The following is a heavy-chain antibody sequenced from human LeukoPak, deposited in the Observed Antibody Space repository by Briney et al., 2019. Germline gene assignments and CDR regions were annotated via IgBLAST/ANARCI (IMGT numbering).Heavy chain of an antibody. CDR3: AGLSGDQNYYYYYMDV. CDR2: IYPGDSDT. CDR1: GYSFTSYW. Sequence: GESLKISCKGSGYSFTSYWIGWVRQMPGKGLEWMGIIYPGDSDTRYSPSFQGQVTISADKSISTAYLQWSSLKASDTAMYYCAGLSGDQNYYYYYMDVWGKGTTVTVSS. J-gene: IGHJ6*03. V-gene: IGHV5-51*01. D-gene: IGHD3-10*01.